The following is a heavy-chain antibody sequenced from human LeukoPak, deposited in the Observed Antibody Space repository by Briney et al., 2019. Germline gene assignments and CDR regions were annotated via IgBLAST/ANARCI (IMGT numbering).Heavy chain of an antibody. CDR1: GGSISSGGYP. J-gene: IGHJ4*02. V-gene: IGHV4-30-2*01. CDR3: ARVDTAMVD. D-gene: IGHD5-18*01. Sequence: SQTLSLTCAVSGGSISSGGYPWSWIRQPPGKGLEWIGYIYHSRSTYYNPSLKSRVTISVDRSKNQFSLKLSSVTAADTAVYYCARVDTAMVDWGQGTLVTVSS. CDR2: IYHSRST.